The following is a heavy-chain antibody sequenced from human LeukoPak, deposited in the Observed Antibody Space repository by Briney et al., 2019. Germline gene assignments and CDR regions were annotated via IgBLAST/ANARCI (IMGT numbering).Heavy chain of an antibody. Sequence: GESLKISCKGHGYPFINYWIAWMRQMPGKGLEWVGIIYPGDSETAYSPSFQGQVTISADRSISTAYLQWSSLEASDTAVYYCARHSKTGSTYYGMDVWGQGTTVTVSS. CDR2: IYPGDSET. V-gene: IGHV5-51*01. CDR3: ARHSKTGSTYYGMDV. J-gene: IGHJ6*02. CDR1: GYPFINYW. D-gene: IGHD1-7*01.